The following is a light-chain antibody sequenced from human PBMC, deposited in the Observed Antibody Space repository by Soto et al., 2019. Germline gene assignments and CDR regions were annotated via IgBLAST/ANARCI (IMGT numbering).Light chain of an antibody. J-gene: IGKJ1*01. V-gene: IGKV1-39*01. Sequence: DIQMTQSPSSLSASVGDRVTITCRASQSISSYLNWYQQKPGKAPKLLIYAASSLHSGVPSRFSGSGSGTDFTLTISSLQPEDFAPYYCQQSYSTPRTFGQGTKVEIK. CDR2: AAS. CDR1: QSISSY. CDR3: QQSYSTPRT.